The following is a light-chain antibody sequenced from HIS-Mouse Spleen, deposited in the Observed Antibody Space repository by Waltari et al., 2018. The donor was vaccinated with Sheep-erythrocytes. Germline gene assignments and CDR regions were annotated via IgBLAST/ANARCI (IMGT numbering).Light chain of an antibody. CDR3: SSYAGSNNWV. J-gene: IGLJ3*02. V-gene: IGLV2-8*01. Sequence: QSALTQPPSASGSPGQSVTISCTGPSSDVGRYNYVSWYQQHPGKAPKPMIYEVSKRPSGVPDRFSGSKSGNTASLTVSGLQAEDEADYYCSSYAGSNNWVFGGGTKLTVL. CDR1: SSDVGRYNY. CDR2: EVS.